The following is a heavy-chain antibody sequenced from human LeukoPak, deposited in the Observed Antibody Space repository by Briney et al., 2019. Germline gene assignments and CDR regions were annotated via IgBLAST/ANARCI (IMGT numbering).Heavy chain of an antibody. D-gene: IGHD5/OR15-5a*01. CDR1: GFTFSSYA. V-gene: IGHV3-30-3*01. J-gene: IGHJ4*02. Sequence: GGSLRLSCAASGFTFSSYAMQWVRQARGKGLEGVAVISYDGSNKYYAGSVKGRFTLSRDNSKNTLYLQINSPRAEDTAVYYCAREGLRSTNPYFDYWGQGTLVTVSS. CDR3: AREGLRSTNPYFDY. CDR2: ISYDGSNK.